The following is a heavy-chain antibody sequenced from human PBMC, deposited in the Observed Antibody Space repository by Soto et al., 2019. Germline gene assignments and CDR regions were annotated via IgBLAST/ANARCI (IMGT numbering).Heavy chain of an antibody. V-gene: IGHV1-18*04. CDR1: GYTFTSYY. J-gene: IGHJ4*02. CDR2: ISAYNRNT. CDR3: ARDKGSSGPYYFDY. D-gene: IGHD3-22*01. Sequence: ASVKVSCKASGYTFTSYYMHWVRQAPGQGLEWMGWISAYNRNTNYAQKLQGRVTMTTDTSTSTAYMELRSLRSDDTAAYYCARDKGSSGPYYFDYWGQGTLVTVSS.